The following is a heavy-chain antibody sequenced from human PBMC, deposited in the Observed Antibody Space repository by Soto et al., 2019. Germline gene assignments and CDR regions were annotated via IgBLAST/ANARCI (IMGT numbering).Heavy chain of an antibody. CDR3: ARDDSAYGSSPFDP. J-gene: IGHJ5*02. CDR1: GGNFSSYA. Sequence: GASVKVSCKASGGNFSSYAISWVRQAPGQGLEWMGGIIPIFGTANYAQKFQGRVTITADKSTSTAYMELSSLRSEDTAVYYCARDDSAYGSSPFDPWGQGTLVTVSS. CDR2: IIPIFGTA. D-gene: IGHD6-6*01. V-gene: IGHV1-69*06.